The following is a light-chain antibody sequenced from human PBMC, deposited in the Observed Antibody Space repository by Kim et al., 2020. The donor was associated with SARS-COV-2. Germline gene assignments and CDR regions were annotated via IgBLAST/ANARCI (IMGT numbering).Light chain of an antibody. J-gene: IGKJ2*01. CDR1: QSINSN. Sequence: EVVMTQSPAPLSVSPGERATLSCRASQSINSNLAWYQQHPGQAPRLLIYGASTRATDIPARFSGSGSGTEFTLIISSLQSEDIAVYYCQQYDNWPPYTFGQGTKLEI. CDR2: GAS. V-gene: IGKV3-15*01. CDR3: QQYDNWPPYT.